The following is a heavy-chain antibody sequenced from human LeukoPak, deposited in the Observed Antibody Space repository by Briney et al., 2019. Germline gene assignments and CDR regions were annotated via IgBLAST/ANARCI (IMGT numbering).Heavy chain of an antibody. J-gene: IGHJ5*02. CDR1: GGSFSGYY. V-gene: IGHV4-34*01. CDR2: TNHSGST. D-gene: IGHD2-15*01. Sequence: SETLSLTSAAYGGSFSGYYWGWIRQPPGKGLDWIRETNHSGSTNYNPSLKSRDTISVDTSKNQFSLKLISVTAADTAVYYCAREACSGGSCYLNWFDPWGQGTLVTVSS. CDR3: AREACSGGSCYLNWFDP.